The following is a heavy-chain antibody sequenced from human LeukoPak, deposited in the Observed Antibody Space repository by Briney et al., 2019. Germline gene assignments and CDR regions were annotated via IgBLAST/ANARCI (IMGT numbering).Heavy chain of an antibody. CDR2: SHSSGDT. Sequence: PSETLSLTCSVSSVSISSYDWSWVRQSPGQGLEGIGYSHSSGDTSSSPSLKSRVTISLDTSKNQFSLRLSSVTAADTAVYFCAKGEYSRTSYYHYYMDVWGKGTTVTVSS. D-gene: IGHD6-6*01. CDR3: AKGEYSRTSYYHYYMDV. V-gene: IGHV4-59*01. J-gene: IGHJ6*03. CDR1: SVSISSYD.